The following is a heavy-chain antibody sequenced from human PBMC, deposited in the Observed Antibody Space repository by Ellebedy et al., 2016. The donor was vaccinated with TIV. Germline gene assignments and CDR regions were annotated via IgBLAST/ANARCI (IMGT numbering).Heavy chain of an antibody. D-gene: IGHD1-26*01. CDR2: IYYSGST. Sequence: MPSETLSLTCTVSGGSISSSSYYWGWIRQPPGKGLEWIGSIYYSGSTYYNPSLKSRVTISVDTSKNQFSLKLSSVTAADTAVYYCARDLYSGHYEGFGAFDIWGQGTLVTVSS. V-gene: IGHV4-39*07. CDR1: GGSISSSSYY. CDR3: ARDLYSGHYEGFGAFDI. J-gene: IGHJ3*02.